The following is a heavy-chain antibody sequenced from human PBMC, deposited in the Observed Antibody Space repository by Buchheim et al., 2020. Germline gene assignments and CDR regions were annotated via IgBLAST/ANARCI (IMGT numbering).Heavy chain of an antibody. J-gene: IGHJ5*02. CDR3: ASWAGRDL. D-gene: IGHD7-27*01. CDR2: INPGGSAK. CDR1: GFTFSTYW. V-gene: IGHV3-7*01. Sequence: EVQLVESGGGLVQPGESLRLSCAASGFTFSTYWMTWVRQAPGKGLEWVANINPGGSAKYYVGSVKGRFTISRDDAKNSLYLQMSSLRVEDTAVYYCASWAGRDLWGQGT.